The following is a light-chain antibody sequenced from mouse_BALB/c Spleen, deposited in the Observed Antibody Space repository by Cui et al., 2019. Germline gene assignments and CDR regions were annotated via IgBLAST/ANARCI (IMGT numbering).Light chain of an antibody. CDR3: QQWSGYPFT. Sequence: ENVPTQSPALMDASLGQKVTMTCSASSSVSSSYLHWYQQKSGASPKPLIHRTSNLASGVPARFSGSGSGTSYSLTISSVEAEDDATYYCQQWSGYPFTFGSGTKLEIK. CDR2: RTS. V-gene: IGKV4-58*01. CDR1: SSVSSSY. J-gene: IGKJ4*01.